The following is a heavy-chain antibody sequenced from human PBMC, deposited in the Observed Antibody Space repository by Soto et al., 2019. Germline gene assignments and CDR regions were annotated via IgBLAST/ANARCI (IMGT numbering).Heavy chain of an antibody. D-gene: IGHD3-22*01. Sequence: SGFTFSSHAMRWVRQAPGKGLEWVSSIGPGGINTYYADSVKGRFTVSRDNSKNTLYLQMNSLRAEDTAVYYCAKALSPTVNYYDSSGGQGTVVTVSS. CDR1: GFTFSSHA. V-gene: IGHV3-23*01. J-gene: IGHJ4*02. CDR3: AKALSPTVNYYDSS. CDR2: IGPGGINT.